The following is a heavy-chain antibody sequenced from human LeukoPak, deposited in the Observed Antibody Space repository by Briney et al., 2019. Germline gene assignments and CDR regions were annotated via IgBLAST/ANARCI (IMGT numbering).Heavy chain of an antibody. D-gene: IGHD6-13*01. V-gene: IGHV3-21*01. CDR1: GFTFSSYS. J-gene: IGHJ4*02. CDR3: ATSRGSWPDYFDY. Sequence: GGSLRLSCAASGFTFSSYSMNWVRQAPGKGLEWVSSISSSSSYIYYADSVKGRFTISRDNAKNSLYLQMNSLRAEGTAVYYCATSRGSWPDYFDYWGQGTLVTVSS. CDR2: ISSSSSYI.